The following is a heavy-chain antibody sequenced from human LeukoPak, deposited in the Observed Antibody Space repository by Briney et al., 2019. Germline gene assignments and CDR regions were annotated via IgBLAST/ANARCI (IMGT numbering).Heavy chain of an antibody. Sequence: GGSLRLSCAASGFIFSSYWMHWVRHAPGKGLVWVSRINSDGSSTSYADSVKGRFTVSRDNAKNTLYLQMNSLRAEDTAVYYRARDINYYDSSGYYKDYWGQGTLVTVSS. J-gene: IGHJ4*02. CDR1: GFIFSSYW. CDR2: INSDGSST. CDR3: ARDINYYDSSGYYKDY. V-gene: IGHV3-74*01. D-gene: IGHD3-22*01.